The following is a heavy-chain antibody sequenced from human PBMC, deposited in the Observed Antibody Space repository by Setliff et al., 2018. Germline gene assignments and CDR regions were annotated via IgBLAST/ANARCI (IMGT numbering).Heavy chain of an antibody. V-gene: IGHV5-51*01. CDR3: ARQIGSSLSHFYYYMDV. CDR2: IHPGDSDI. J-gene: IGHJ6*03. Sequence: GESLKISCEGSGYTFTKYWIGWVRQMPGKGLEWMGIIHPGDSDIRYGPSFQGQVTISADKSINTAYLQWSSLKASDTAMYYCARQIGSSLSHFYYYMDVWGKGTTVTVSS. CDR1: GYTFTKYW. D-gene: IGHD6-19*01.